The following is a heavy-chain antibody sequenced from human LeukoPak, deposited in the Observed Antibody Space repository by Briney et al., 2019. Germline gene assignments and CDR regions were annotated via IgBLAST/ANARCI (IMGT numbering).Heavy chain of an antibody. D-gene: IGHD2-2*01. J-gene: IGHJ4*02. Sequence: SETLSLTCTVSGGSVSRASYYWNWIRQPPGKGLEWIAYVYYTGSTNYNPSLKSRVTISLDTSKNQFSLKLSSVTAADTAVYYCARTQYCSSTSCYFGYFDYWGQGTLVTVSS. V-gene: IGHV4-61*01. CDR3: ARTQYCSSTSCYFGYFDY. CDR2: VYYTGST. CDR1: GGSVSRASYY.